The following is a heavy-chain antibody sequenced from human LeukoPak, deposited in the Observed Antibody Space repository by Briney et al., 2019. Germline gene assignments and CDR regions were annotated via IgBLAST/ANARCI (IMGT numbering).Heavy chain of an antibody. D-gene: IGHD5-12*01. CDR1: RGSISSGTSY. J-gene: IGHJ4*02. CDR3: AAQYSGYVRLDY. V-gene: IGHV4-39*07. Sequence: WETLSLTCTVSRGSISSGTSYWGWIRQPPGKGLEWIGSIFYGGSTYYNPSLKSRVTISVDTSKNQFSLKLSSVTAADTAVYYCAAQYSGYVRLDYWDQGTLVTVSS. CDR2: IFYGGST.